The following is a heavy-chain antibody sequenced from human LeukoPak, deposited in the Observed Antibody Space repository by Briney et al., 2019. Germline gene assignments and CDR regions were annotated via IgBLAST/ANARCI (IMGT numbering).Heavy chain of an antibody. V-gene: IGHV3-21*01. CDR2: ISSGGTYI. J-gene: IGHJ4*02. CDR1: GFTFDTYA. D-gene: IGHD2-15*01. Sequence: KAGASLRLSCAASGFTFDTYAMTWVRQAPGKGLEWVSSISSGGTYIYYAESVRGRSTISRDNTENFLYLQLSTLRVEDTAVYYCARDRPTGRSRGVVVQWGQGTLVTVSS. CDR3: ARDRPTGRSRGVVVQ.